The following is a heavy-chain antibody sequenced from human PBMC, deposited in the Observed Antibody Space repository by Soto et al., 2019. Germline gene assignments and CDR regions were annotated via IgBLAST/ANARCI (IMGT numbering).Heavy chain of an antibody. Sequence: PSETLSLTCAVSGGSISSGGYSWSRIRQPPGKGLEWIGYIYHSGSTYYNPSLKSRVTISVDRSKNQFSLKLSSVTAADTAVYYCASITMVRGVIKWGQGTLVTVSS. CDR1: GGSISSGGYS. D-gene: IGHD3-10*01. V-gene: IGHV4-30-2*01. J-gene: IGHJ4*02. CDR3: ASITMVRGVIK. CDR2: IYHSGST.